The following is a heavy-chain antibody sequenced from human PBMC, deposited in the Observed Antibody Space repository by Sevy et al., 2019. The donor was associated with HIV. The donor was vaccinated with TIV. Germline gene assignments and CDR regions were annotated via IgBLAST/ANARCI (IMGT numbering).Heavy chain of an antibody. D-gene: IGHD3-22*01. Sequence: ASVKVSCKVSGYTLTAFAMHWVRQAPGKGLEWMETFDPEDDERIYAQKFQGRVSMTEDTSADTAYMELSSLRSEDTAIYYCATTKDYYDSSAYPVDYWGQRTLVTVSS. J-gene: IGHJ4*02. CDR3: ATTKDYYDSSAYPVDY. CDR1: GYTLTAFA. CDR2: FDPEDDER. V-gene: IGHV1-24*01.